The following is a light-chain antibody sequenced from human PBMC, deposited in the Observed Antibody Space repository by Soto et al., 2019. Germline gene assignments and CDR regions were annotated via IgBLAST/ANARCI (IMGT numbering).Light chain of an antibody. CDR2: EVF. Sequence: QSAMTQPALVSGSPGQSITISCTGPSSDVGSYNLVSWYQQYPGKAPKLIIFEVFKRPSGVSHRFSGSKSGNTASLTISGLQAEDEANYYCCSYAGRATYVFGGGTKLTVL. J-gene: IGLJ2*01. CDR1: SSDVGSYNL. V-gene: IGLV2-23*02. CDR3: CSYAGRATYV.